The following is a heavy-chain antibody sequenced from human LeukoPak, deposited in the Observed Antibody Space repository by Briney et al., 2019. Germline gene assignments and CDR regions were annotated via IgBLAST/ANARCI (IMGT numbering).Heavy chain of an antibody. Sequence: GGSLRLSCAASGFTFSSYAMSWVRQAPGKGLEWVSSISGRGDTTYSADSVKGRFTISRDNAKNSLYLQMNSLRAEDTAVYYCARDLSIAARGGIWGQGTMVTVSS. V-gene: IGHV3-23*01. CDR3: ARDLSIAARGGI. J-gene: IGHJ3*02. D-gene: IGHD6-6*01. CDR2: ISGRGDTT. CDR1: GFTFSSYA.